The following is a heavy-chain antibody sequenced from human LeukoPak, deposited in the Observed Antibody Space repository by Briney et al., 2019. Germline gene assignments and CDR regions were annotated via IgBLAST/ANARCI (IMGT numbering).Heavy chain of an antibody. J-gene: IGHJ4*02. CDR3: AKDRGGSYAFDY. Sequence: GGSLRLSCAASGFTFSSYGMHWVRQAPGKGLEWVAVIWYDGSNKYYADSVKGRFTISRDNSKNTLYLQMNSLRAEDTAVYYCAKDRGGSYAFDYWGQGTLVAVSS. CDR2: IWYDGSNK. D-gene: IGHD1-26*01. CDR1: GFTFSSYG. V-gene: IGHV3-33*06.